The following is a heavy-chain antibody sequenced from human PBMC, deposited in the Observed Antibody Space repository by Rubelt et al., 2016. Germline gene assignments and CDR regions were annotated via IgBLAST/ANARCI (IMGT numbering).Heavy chain of an antibody. Sequence: QVQLQQWGAGLLKPSETLSLTCAVYGGSFSGYYWSWIRQPPGKGLEWIGEINHSGSTNYNPSLKCGVTISVYTSKNQCSRKLSSVTAADTVVYYCAGGSNELGLDYWGQGTLVTVSS. D-gene: IGHD7-27*01. V-gene: IGHV4-34*01. CDR3: AGGSNELGLDY. CDR1: GGSFSGYY. CDR2: INHSGST. J-gene: IGHJ4*02.